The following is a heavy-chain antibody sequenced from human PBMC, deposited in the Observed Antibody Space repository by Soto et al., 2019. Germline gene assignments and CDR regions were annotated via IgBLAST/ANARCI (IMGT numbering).Heavy chain of an antibody. J-gene: IGHJ4*02. V-gene: IGHV3-23*01. CDR2: ISGSGGST. Sequence: EVQVLESGGGLVQPGGSLRLSCAASGFTFSSYVMTWVHQAPGKGLEWVSSISGSGGSTYYADSVKGRFTISRDNSKNTLYLQMNSLRAEDTAVYYCAKVHNYYGSGVDYWGQGTLVTVSS. CDR1: GFTFSSYV. D-gene: IGHD3-10*01. CDR3: AKVHNYYGSGVDY.